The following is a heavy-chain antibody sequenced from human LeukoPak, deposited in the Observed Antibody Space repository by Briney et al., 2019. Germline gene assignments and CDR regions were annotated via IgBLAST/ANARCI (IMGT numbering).Heavy chain of an antibody. CDR2: FDPEDGET. D-gene: IGHD3-10*01. V-gene: IGHV1-24*01. J-gene: IGHJ2*01. CDR3: ATTYLRYYYGSGSYFDL. Sequence: ASVKVSCKVSGYTITELSTHWVRQAPGKGLEWMGGFDPEDGETIYAQKFQGRVTMTEDTSTDTAYMELSSLRSEDTAVYYCATTYLRYYYGSGSYFDLWGRGTLVTVSS. CDR1: GYTITELS.